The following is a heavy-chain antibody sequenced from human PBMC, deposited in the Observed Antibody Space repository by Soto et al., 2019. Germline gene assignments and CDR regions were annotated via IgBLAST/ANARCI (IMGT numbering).Heavy chain of an antibody. D-gene: IGHD6-13*01. J-gene: IGHJ5*02. CDR2: IYYSGST. CDR1: GGSISSSSYY. CDR3: ARRGGSSWYFWFDP. Sequence: QLQLQESGPGLVKPSETLSLTCTVSGGSISSSSYYWGWIRQPPGKGLEWIGSIYYSGSTYYNPSLKSRVTISVDTSKNQFSLKLSSVTAADTAVYYCARRGGSSWYFWFDPWGQGTLVTVSS. V-gene: IGHV4-39*01.